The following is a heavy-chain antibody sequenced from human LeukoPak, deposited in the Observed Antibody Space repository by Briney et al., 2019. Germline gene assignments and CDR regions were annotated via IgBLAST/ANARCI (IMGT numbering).Heavy chain of an antibody. Sequence: GGSLRLSCAASGFIFSNYAMNWVRQAPGKGLEWVSGLSGSGDSTYYADSVKGRFTISRDNSKNTLYLQMNSLRAEDTAVYYCAKDLGWNPLGGVDYWGQGTLVTVSS. V-gene: IGHV3-23*01. CDR3: AKDLGWNPLGGVDY. J-gene: IGHJ4*02. D-gene: IGHD1-1*01. CDR2: LSGSGDST. CDR1: GFIFSNYA.